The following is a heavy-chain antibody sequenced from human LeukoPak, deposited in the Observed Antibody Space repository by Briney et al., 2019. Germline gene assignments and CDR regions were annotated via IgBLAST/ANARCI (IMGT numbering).Heavy chain of an antibody. CDR3: ASLIPFDY. J-gene: IGHJ4*02. Sequence: PSETLSLTCTVSGGSISSSNYYWGWLRQPPGKGLQWIGSIYHSGSTYYNPSLKSRDSISVDTSTNHSSLKLSSVTAADTAVYYCASLIPFDYWGQGTLVTVSS. D-gene: IGHD3-16*01. CDR1: GGSISSSNYY. V-gene: IGHV4-39*02. CDR2: IYHSGST.